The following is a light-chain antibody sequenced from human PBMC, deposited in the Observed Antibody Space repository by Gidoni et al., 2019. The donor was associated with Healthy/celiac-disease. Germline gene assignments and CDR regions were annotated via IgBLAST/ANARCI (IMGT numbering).Light chain of an antibody. Sequence: DIQMTQSPSSLSASVGDRVTITCRASQSIISYLNWYQQKPGKAPKLLIYAASSLQSGVPSRFSGSGSGTDFTLTISSLQPEDFATYYCQQSYSTPVTFXPXTKVDIK. V-gene: IGKV1-39*01. CDR1: QSIISY. CDR2: AAS. CDR3: QQSYSTPVT. J-gene: IGKJ3*01.